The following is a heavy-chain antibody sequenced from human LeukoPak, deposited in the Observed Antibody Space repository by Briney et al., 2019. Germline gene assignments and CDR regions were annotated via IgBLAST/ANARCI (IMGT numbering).Heavy chain of an antibody. CDR3: ARDLGAPYAFDI. CDR2: IYTSGST. J-gene: IGHJ3*02. Sequence: SETLSLTCTVSGGSISSGSYYWSWIWQPAGKGLEWIGRIYTSGSTNYNPSLKGRVTISVDTSKNQFSLKLSSVTAADTAVYYCARDLGAPYAFDIWGQGTMVTVSS. V-gene: IGHV4-61*02. CDR1: GGSISSGSYY. D-gene: IGHD1-26*01.